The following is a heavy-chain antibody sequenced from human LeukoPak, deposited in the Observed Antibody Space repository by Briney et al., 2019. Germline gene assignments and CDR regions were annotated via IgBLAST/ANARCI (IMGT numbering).Heavy chain of an antibody. CDR3: AKGHYYGSGSLDY. CDR1: GFTFSSYG. CDR2: IGGRDGST. Sequence: QPGGSLRLSCAASGFTFSSYGMSWVRQAPGKGLEWVSAIGGRDGSTYYVDSVKGRFTISRDNSKNTLYVQMNSLRAEDTAVYYCAKGHYYGSGSLDYWGQGTLVTVSS. J-gene: IGHJ4*02. D-gene: IGHD3-10*01. V-gene: IGHV3-23*01.